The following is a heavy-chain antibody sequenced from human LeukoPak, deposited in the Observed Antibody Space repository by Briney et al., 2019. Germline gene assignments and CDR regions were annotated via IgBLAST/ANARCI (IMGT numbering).Heavy chain of an antibody. Sequence: PSETLSLTCTVSGGSIRSYYWSWIRQPPGKGLEWIAYIYASGSTNYNPSLKSRVTISVDTSKNQFSLKLSSVTAADTAVYYCARHSEAAGTFDYWGQGTLVTVSS. CDR3: ARHSEAAGTFDY. J-gene: IGHJ4*02. CDR1: GGSIRSYY. CDR2: IYASGST. D-gene: IGHD6-13*01. V-gene: IGHV4-4*09.